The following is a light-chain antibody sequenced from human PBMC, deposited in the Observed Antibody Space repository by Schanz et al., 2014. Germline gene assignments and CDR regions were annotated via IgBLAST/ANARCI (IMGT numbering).Light chain of an antibody. J-gene: IGLJ3*02. CDR3: QSYDSSLSSLV. CDR2: EIN. CDR1: SSDVGGYNY. V-gene: IGLV2-8*01. Sequence: QSALTQPPSASGSPGQSVTISCTGTSSDVGGYNYVSWYQQHPGKAPKLMIYEINKRPSGVPDRFSGSKSGNTASLTISGLQAEDEADYYCQSYDSSLSSLVLGGGTKLTVL.